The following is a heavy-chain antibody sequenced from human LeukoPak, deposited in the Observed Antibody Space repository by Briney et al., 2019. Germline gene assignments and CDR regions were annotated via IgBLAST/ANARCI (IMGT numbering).Heavy chain of an antibody. CDR1: GGSISSSSYY. Sequence: NASETLSLTCTVSGGSISSSSYYWGWIRQPPGKGLEGIGSIYCSASTYYNPSLKSRVTISVDTSKNQFSLKLSSVTAADTAVYYCGRRKPGYYYGMDVWGRGTTVTVSS. CDR2: IYCSAST. V-gene: IGHV4-39*01. J-gene: IGHJ6*02. CDR3: GRRKPGYYYGMDV.